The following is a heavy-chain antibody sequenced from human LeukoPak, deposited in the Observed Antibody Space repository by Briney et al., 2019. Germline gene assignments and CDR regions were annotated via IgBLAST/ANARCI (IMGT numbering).Heavy chain of an antibody. J-gene: IGHJ4*02. CDR2: IYYSGST. CDR1: GNXISSGGYY. CDR3: ARDPVAAAGPFDY. Sequence: PSQTLSLTCTVSGNXISSGGYYWSWIRQHPGKGLEWIGHIYYSGSTYYNPSLMSRVTISVDTSKNQFSLKLSSVTAADTAIYYCARDPVAAAGPFDYWGQGTLVTVSS. D-gene: IGHD6-13*01. V-gene: IGHV4-31*03.